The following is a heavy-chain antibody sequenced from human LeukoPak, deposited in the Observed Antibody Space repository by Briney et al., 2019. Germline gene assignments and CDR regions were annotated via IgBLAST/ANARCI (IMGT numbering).Heavy chain of an antibody. V-gene: IGHV1-46*01. CDR2: INPSGGST. CDR3: ARDPHSSGYLYYFDY. Sequence: AASVKVSCKASGGTFSSYAISWVRQAPGQGLEWMGIINPSGGSTSYAQKFQGRVTMTRDTSTSTVYMELSSLRSEDTAVYYCARDPHSSGYLYYFDYWGQGTLVTVSS. J-gene: IGHJ4*02. D-gene: IGHD3-22*01. CDR1: GGTFSSYA.